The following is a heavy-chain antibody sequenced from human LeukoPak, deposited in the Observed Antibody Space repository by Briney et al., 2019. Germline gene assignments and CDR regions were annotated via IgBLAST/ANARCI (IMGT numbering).Heavy chain of an antibody. Sequence: PSQTPSLTCTVSGGSISSDDYYWSWIRQPPGKGLEWIGHITYSGSTDYSPSLRSRVTMSVDTSKNQFSLKLNSVTAAETAMYFCARGGVGGYDYFDSWGQGTLVAVSS. J-gene: IGHJ4*02. V-gene: IGHV4-30-4*01. CDR2: ITYSGST. CDR3: ARGGVGGYDYFDS. CDR1: GGSISSDDYY. D-gene: IGHD5-12*01.